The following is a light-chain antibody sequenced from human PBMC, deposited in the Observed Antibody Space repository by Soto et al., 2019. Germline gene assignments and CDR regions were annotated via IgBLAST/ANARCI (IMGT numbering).Light chain of an antibody. CDR3: QQTFITPPLT. Sequence: DIQMPQSPSSLSASIGDRITITCRASQSISTYLNWYQQKPGKAPSLLIYGASTLQSGVPSRFSGSGSATDFTLTISSLQPEDFATYYCQQTFITPPLTFGGGTKVEIK. J-gene: IGKJ4*01. CDR2: GAS. V-gene: IGKV1-39*01. CDR1: QSISTY.